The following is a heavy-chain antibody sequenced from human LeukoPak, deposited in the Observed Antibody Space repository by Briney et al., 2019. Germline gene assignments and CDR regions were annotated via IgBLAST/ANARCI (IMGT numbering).Heavy chain of an antibody. V-gene: IGHV3-48*02. CDR1: GFTFSDYS. J-gene: IGHJ6*02. CDR3: ARESSSSAAYYYYGLDV. D-gene: IGHD6-6*01. CDR2: ISSSSNAI. Sequence: PGGSLRLSCAASGFTFSDYSMNWVRQAPGKGLEWVSYISSSSNAIYYADSVKGRFTISRDNAKNSLYLQMNSLRDEDTAVYYCARESSSSAAYYYYGLDVWGQGTTVTVSS.